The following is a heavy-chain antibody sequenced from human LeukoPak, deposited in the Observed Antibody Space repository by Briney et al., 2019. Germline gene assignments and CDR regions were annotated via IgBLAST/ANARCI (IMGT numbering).Heavy chain of an antibody. J-gene: IGHJ4*02. Sequence: GGSLRLSCAASGFTFSSYAMSWVRQAPGKGLEWVTVIASDGNDKHYADSVKGRFTVFRDNSKNTLYLQLNSLRAEDTAVYYCAKDRQVGPAVYYFDSWGQGTLVTVSS. D-gene: IGHD3/OR15-3a*01. CDR2: IASDGNDK. CDR3: AKDRQVGPAVYYFDS. V-gene: IGHV3-30*18. CDR1: GFTFSSYA.